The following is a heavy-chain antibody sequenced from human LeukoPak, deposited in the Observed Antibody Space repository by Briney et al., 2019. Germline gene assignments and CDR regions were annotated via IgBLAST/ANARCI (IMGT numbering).Heavy chain of an antibody. V-gene: IGHV4-59*01. CDR3: ARYIVSYPHDAFDI. J-gene: IGHJ3*02. CDR1: GGSISSYY. Sequence: SETLSLTCTVSGGSISSYYWSWLRQPPGKGLEWIGYIYYSGSTSYNPSLKSRVTISVDTSKKQFSLKLGSVTAADTAFYYCARYIVSYPHDAFDIWGQGTMVTVSS. D-gene: IGHD1-26*01. CDR2: IYYSGST.